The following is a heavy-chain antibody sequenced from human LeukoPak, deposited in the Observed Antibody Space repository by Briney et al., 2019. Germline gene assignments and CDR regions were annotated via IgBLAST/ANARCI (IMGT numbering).Heavy chain of an antibody. J-gene: IGHJ5*02. Sequence: SETLSLTCTVSGGSISSGDYYWSWIRQPPGMGLEWIGYIYYSGSTYYNPSLKSRVTISVDTSKNQFSLKLSSVTAADTAVYYCARDPRDYGDYHWGQGTLVTVSS. CDR3: ARDPRDYGDYH. V-gene: IGHV4-30-4*01. CDR1: GGSISSGDYY. CDR2: IYYSGST. D-gene: IGHD4-17*01.